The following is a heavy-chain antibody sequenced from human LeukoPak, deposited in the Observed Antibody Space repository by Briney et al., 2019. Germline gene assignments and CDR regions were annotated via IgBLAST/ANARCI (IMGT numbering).Heavy chain of an antibody. Sequence: PGRSLRLSCAASGFTFSSYAMHWVRQAPGKGLEWVAVISYDGSNKYYADSVKGRFTISRDNSKNTLYLQMNSLRAEDTAVYYCARESAVAYFDYWGQGTLVTVSS. V-gene: IGHV3-30-3*01. J-gene: IGHJ4*02. CDR1: GFTFSSYA. CDR3: ARESAVAYFDY. CDR2: ISYDGSNK. D-gene: IGHD6-13*01.